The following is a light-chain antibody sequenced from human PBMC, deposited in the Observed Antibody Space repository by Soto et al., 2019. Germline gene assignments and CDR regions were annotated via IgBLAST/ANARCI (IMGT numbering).Light chain of an antibody. CDR3: ATWDDGLNGWV. CDR1: SSNIGSNA. Sequence: QAVVTRPPSASGTPGQRVTISCSGRSSNIGSNAVNWYQQFPGMAPKVLIYNNNERPSGVPDRFSGSKSGTSASLAISGLQSEDEADYYCATWDDGLNGWVFGGGTKLTVL. J-gene: IGLJ3*02. V-gene: IGLV1-44*01. CDR2: NNN.